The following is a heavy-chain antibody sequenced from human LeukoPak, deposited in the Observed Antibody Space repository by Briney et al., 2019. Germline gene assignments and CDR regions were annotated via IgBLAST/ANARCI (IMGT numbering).Heavy chain of an antibody. J-gene: IGHJ4*02. Sequence: PGGSLRLSCAASGFTFSSYEMNSVRQAPGKGLEWVSYISSSGSTIYYADSVKGRFTISRDNAKNTLYLQMNSLRAEDTAVYYCARELVVRAGDYFDYWGRGALVTVSS. CDR2: ISSSGSTI. V-gene: IGHV3-48*03. CDR3: ARELVVRAGDYFDY. D-gene: IGHD2-2*01. CDR1: GFTFSSYE.